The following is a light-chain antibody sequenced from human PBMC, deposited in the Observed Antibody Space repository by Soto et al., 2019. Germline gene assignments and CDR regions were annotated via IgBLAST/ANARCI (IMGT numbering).Light chain of an antibody. CDR2: NNN. CDR3: AAWDDSLNGHTV. CDR1: NSNIGSNT. Sequence: QSVLTQPPSASGTPGQRVAISCSGGNSNIGSNTVIWYQHLPGTAPKLLIYNNNQRPSGVPDRFSGSKSGTSASLAISGLQSEDEADYYCAAWDDSLNGHTVFGGGTKRTVL. V-gene: IGLV1-44*01. J-gene: IGLJ7*01.